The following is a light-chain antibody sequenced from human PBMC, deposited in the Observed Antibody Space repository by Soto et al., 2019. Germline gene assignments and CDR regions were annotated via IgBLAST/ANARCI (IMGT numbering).Light chain of an antibody. V-gene: IGKV1-9*01. Sequence: DIQLTQSPSFLSASVGDRVTISCRASQGISSYLAWYQQTPGKAPKLLIYASSILQSGVPSRFSDSGSGTEFTLTISSLQPEDFATYYCQQLNTFPVTFGQGTRLAI. CDR3: QQLNTFPVT. CDR1: QGISSY. CDR2: ASS. J-gene: IGKJ5*01.